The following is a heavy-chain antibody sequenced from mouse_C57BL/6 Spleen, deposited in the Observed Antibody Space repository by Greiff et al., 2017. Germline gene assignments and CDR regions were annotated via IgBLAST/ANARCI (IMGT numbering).Heavy chain of an antibody. CDR3: ARVGDAYYFDY. Sequence: VQLKESGPGLVKPSPSLSLTCSVTGYSITSGYYWNLIRQFPGNKLEWMDYISYDGSNNYNPSLKNRSSITRDTSKNPFFLKLNSVTTEDTATYYCARVGDAYYFDYWGQGTTLTVSS. J-gene: IGHJ2*01. V-gene: IGHV3-6*01. CDR1: GYSITSGYY. CDR2: ISYDGSN.